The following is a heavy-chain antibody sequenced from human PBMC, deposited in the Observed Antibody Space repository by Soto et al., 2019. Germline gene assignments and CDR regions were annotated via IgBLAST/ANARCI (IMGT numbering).Heavy chain of an antibody. CDR3: ARSSPHTFYYYYMDV. J-gene: IGHJ6*03. D-gene: IGHD2-2*02. Sequence: SETLSLTCTVSGGSISSYYWSWIRQPPGKGLEWIGYIYYSGSTNYNPSLKSRVTISVDTSKNQFSLKLSSVTAADTAVYYCARSSPHTFYYYYMDVWGKGTTVTVSS. CDR1: GGSISSYY. CDR2: IYYSGST. V-gene: IGHV4-59*08.